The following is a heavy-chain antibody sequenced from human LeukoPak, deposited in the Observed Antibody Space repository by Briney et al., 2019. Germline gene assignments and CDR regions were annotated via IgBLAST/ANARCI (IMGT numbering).Heavy chain of an antibody. CDR1: GGSFSGYY. J-gene: IGHJ4*02. V-gene: IGHV4-34*01. CDR2: INHSGST. Sequence: SETLSLTCAVYGGSFSGYYWSWILQPPGKGLEWIGEINHSGSTNYNPSLNSRVTISVDTSKNQFSLKLSSVTAADTAVYYCARGIAAAGTKPIDYWGQGTLVTVSS. CDR3: ARGIAAAGTKPIDY. D-gene: IGHD6-13*01.